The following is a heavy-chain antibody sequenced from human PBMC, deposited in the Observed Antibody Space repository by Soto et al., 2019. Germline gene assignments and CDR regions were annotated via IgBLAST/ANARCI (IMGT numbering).Heavy chain of an antibody. CDR2: INAGNGNT. CDR1: GYTFTSYA. V-gene: IGHV1-3*01. CDR3: ARDRPSIAAPLDP. D-gene: IGHD6-6*01. J-gene: IGHJ5*02. Sequence: ASVKVSCKASGYTFTSYAMHWVRQAPGQRLEWMGWINAGNGNTKYSQKFQGRVTITRDTSASTAYMELSSLRSEDTAVYYCARDRPSIAAPLDPWGQGTLVTVSS.